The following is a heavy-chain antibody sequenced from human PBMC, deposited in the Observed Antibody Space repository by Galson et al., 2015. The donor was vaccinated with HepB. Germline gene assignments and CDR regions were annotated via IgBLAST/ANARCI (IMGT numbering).Heavy chain of an antibody. Sequence: QSGAEVKKPGESLRISCKGSGYSFTSYWISWVRQMPGKGLEWMGRIDPSDSYTNYSPSFQGHVTISADKSISTAYLQWSSLKASDTAMYYCARLITKKRQRRSTNPREGPNYYGMDVWGQGTTVTVSS. V-gene: IGHV5-10-1*01. D-gene: IGHD3-22*01. CDR1: GYSFTSYW. J-gene: IGHJ6*02. CDR2: IDPSDSYT. CDR3: ARLITKKRQRRSTNPREGPNYYGMDV.